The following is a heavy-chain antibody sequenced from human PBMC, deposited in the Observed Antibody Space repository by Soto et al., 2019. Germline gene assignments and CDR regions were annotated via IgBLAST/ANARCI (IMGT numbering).Heavy chain of an antibody. CDR2: VIPILGMA. D-gene: IGHD2-2*01. Sequence: QVQLVQSGAEVKKPGSSVKVSCEASGGTFSSYSFSWVRQAPGQGLEWMGRVIPILGMANYAQKFQGRVTITADKYTSTVYMEMSSLRSEDTAVYYCARGGAVVVPGAVDRHNWFDPWGQGTLVTVSS. J-gene: IGHJ5*02. CDR1: GGTFSSYS. CDR3: ARGGAVVVPGAVDRHNWFDP. V-gene: IGHV1-69*02.